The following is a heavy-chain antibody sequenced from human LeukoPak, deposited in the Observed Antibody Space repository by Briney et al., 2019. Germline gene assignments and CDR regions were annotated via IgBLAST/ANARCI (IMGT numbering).Heavy chain of an antibody. J-gene: IGHJ6*02. D-gene: IGHD3-22*01. CDR2: INAGNGNT. V-gene: IGHV1-3*01. CDR1: GYTFTSYA. Sequence: ASVKVSCKASGYTFTSYAMHWVRQAPGQRLEWMGWINAGNGNTKYSQKFQGRVTITRDTSASTAYMELSSLRSEDTAVYYCARMYYYDSSGYYGDYYYYYGMGVWGQGTTVTVSS. CDR3: ARMYYYDSSGYYGDYYYYYGMGV.